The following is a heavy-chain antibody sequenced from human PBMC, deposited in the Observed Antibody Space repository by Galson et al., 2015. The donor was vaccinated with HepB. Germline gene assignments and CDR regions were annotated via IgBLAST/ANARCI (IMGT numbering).Heavy chain of an antibody. CDR3: AHRRDPYCATTGCWGGDWNFDL. Sequence: PALVKPTQTLTLTCSFSGLSLTTSGVTVAWIRQPPGKALEWLAHIYWDDSERYSPSLENRLTITKDTSKNQVVFTMTNMAPVDTATYYCAHRRDPYCATTGCWGGDWNFDLWGRGTLVTVSS. D-gene: IGHD2-2*01. V-gene: IGHV2-5*02. CDR2: IYWDDSE. CDR1: GLSLTTSGVT. J-gene: IGHJ2*01.